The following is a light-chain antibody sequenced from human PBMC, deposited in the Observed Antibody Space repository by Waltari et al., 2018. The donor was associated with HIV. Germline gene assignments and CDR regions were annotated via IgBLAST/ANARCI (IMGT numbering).Light chain of an antibody. CDR2: WTS. V-gene: IGKV4-1*01. CDR1: QKILFSSTNKNY. CDR3: QQYYSTPRT. J-gene: IGKJ1*01. Sequence: DIILTQSPDSLAVSLGERATMNCKSSQKILFSSTNKNYLCWYQQRPGQPLRLLIYWTSSRESGVPERFTGGGSGTNFTLTISRLQADDVAVYFCQQYYSTPRTFGQGTKV.